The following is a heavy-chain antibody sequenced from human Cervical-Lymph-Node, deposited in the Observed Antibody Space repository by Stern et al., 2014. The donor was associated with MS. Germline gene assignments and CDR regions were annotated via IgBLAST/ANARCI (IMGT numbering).Heavy chain of an antibody. CDR1: GGSISSSGYY. D-gene: IGHD1-26*01. CDR3: ATTRWDLFTWNWFDP. CDR2: IHDSGST. Sequence: QVQLVESGPGLVKPSQTLSLTCTVSGGSISSSGYYWSWIRQPADKGLEWIGRIHDSGSTYYNPSLKSRVTISMDKAKNQVALTLPSVTAADTAVYYCATTRWDLFTWNWFDPWGQGTLVTVSS. J-gene: IGHJ5*02. V-gene: IGHV4-61*02.